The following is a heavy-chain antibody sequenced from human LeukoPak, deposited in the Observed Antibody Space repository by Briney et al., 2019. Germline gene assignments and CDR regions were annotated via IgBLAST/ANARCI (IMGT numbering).Heavy chain of an antibody. D-gene: IGHD4-17*01. J-gene: IGHJ4*02. CDR1: GFTFSSYG. CDR3: ARDLYGDYSHDY. Sequence: GGSLRLSCAASGFTFSSYGMNWVRQAPGEGLEWVSSISSSSRYIYYADSVKGRFTISRDNAKSSLYLQMNSLRAEDTAVYYCARDLYGDYSHDYWGQGTLVTVSS. CDR2: ISSSSRYI. V-gene: IGHV3-21*01.